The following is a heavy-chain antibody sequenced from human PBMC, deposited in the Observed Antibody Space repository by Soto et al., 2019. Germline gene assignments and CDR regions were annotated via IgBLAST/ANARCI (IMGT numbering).Heavy chain of an antibody. V-gene: IGHV3-30-3*01. CDR2: ISYDGSNK. D-gene: IGHD6-19*01. Sequence: QVQLVESGGGVVQPGRSLRLSCAASGFTFSSYAMHWVRQAPGKGLDVVAVISYDGSNKYYADSVKGRFTISRDNSKNTLYLQMTSLSAQDTAVYYCARDPSIAVAANWFDPWGQGTLVTVSS. CDR1: GFTFSSYA. CDR3: ARDPSIAVAANWFDP. J-gene: IGHJ5*02.